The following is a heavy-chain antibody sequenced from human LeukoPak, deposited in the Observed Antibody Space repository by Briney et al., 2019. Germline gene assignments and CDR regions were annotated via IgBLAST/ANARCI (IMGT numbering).Heavy chain of an antibody. D-gene: IGHD3-10*01. CDR3: ARDHKPLLGAYYYYYMDV. CDR2: IYTSGST. V-gene: IGHV4-4*07. Sequence: SETLSLTCTVSGGSISSYYWSWIRQPAGKGLEWIGRIYTSGSTNYNPSLKSRVTMLVDTSKNQFSLKLSSVTAADTAVYYCARDHKPLLGAYYYYYMDVWGKGTTVTVSS. CDR1: GGSISSYY. J-gene: IGHJ6*03.